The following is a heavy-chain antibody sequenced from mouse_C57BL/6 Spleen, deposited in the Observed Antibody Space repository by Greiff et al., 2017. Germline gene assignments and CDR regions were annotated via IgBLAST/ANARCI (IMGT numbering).Heavy chain of an antibody. CDR3: ASPYDGGSYWYFDV. CDR2: ISDGGSYT. D-gene: IGHD1-1*01. Sequence: EVQLVESGGGLVKPGGSLKLSCAASGFTFSSYAMSWVRQTPEKRLEWVATISDGGSYTYYPDNVKGRFTITREKAKNNLYLQMSHLKSEDTAMYSCASPYDGGSYWYFDVWGTGTTVTVSS. CDR1: GFTFSSYA. V-gene: IGHV5-4*01. J-gene: IGHJ1*03.